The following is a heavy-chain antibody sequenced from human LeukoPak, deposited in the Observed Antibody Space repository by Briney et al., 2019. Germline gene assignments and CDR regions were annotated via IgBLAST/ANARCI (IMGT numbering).Heavy chain of an antibody. V-gene: IGHV1-2*02. CDR2: INPSSGGT. CDR3: ATDIPSGWSLY. Sequence: ASVKVSCKASGYRFTTYYLHWVRQAPGRGLEWMAWINPSSGGTKYAQKFQGRVTLTRDTSINTAYMELSRLTFDDTAVYYCATDIPSGWSLYWGQGTLVTVSS. CDR1: GYRFTTYY. J-gene: IGHJ4*02. D-gene: IGHD6-19*01.